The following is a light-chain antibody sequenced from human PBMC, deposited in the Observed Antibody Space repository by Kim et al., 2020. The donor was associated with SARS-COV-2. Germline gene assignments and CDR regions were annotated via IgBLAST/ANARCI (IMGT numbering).Light chain of an antibody. CDR1: QSVSSN. V-gene: IGKV3-15*01. Sequence: EIVMTQSPATLSVSPGERATLSCRASQSVSSNLAWYQQAPGQTPRLLIYGASTRATGIPARFSGSGSGTEFTLTISSLRSEDFAVYYCQQYDNWPPLTFGGGTKVDIK. J-gene: IGKJ4*01. CDR2: GAS. CDR3: QQYDNWPPLT.